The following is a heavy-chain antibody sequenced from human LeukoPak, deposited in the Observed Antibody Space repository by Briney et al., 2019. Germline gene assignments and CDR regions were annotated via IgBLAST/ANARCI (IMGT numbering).Heavy chain of an antibody. CDR1: GGSISSYY. CDR2: IYYSGGT. D-gene: IGHD3-9*01. CDR3: ARDPGGYDILTGYYIGYFDY. J-gene: IGHJ4*02. Sequence: SETLSLTCTVSGGSISSYYWSWIRQPPGKGLEWIGYIYYSGGTNYNPSLRSRVTISVDTSKNQFSLKLSSVTAADTAVYYCARDPGGYDILTGYYIGYFDYWGQGTLVTVSS. V-gene: IGHV4-59*01.